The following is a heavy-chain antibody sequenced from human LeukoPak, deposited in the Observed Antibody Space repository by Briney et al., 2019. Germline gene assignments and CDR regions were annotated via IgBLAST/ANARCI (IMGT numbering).Heavy chain of an antibody. V-gene: IGHV3-11*01. D-gene: IGHD6-13*01. Sequence: GGSLRLSCAASGFTFSDFHMSWIRQAPGKGLERVSYISGSAGTTYYAASVEGRFTSSRDNAKNSLYLQMNGLRAEDTAVYYCAREGSSSWFVNSWGQGTLVTVSS. CDR3: AREGSSSWFVNS. J-gene: IGHJ4*02. CDR1: GFTFSDFH. CDR2: ISGSAGTT.